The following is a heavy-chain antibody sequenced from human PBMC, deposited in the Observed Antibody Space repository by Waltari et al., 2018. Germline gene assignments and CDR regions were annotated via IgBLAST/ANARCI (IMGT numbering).Heavy chain of an antibody. J-gene: IGHJ4*02. CDR2: IKSKTDGETR. Sequence: DVHLVQSGGGFVEPGGSLRLSCATSGFNFNSAWMGWARQAPGGGLEWIGLIKSKTDGETRDYAAPVKGRFTISRDDLKNNVYLEMNGLKIEDTGVYYCTQGWVCYWGPGTLVTVSS. CDR3: TQGWVCY. CDR1: GFNFNSAW. V-gene: IGHV3-15*01. D-gene: IGHD2-15*01.